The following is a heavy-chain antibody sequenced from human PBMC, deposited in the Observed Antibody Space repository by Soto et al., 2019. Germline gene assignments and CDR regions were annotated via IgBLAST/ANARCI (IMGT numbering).Heavy chain of an antibody. D-gene: IGHD3-9*01. J-gene: IGHJ4*02. CDR1: RFTFSSYA. V-gene: IGHV3-23*01. Sequence: PGGSMKISSEASRFTFSSYAMSWVRKNPGKGLEWVSAISGSGGSTYYADSVKGRFTISRDNSKNTLYLQMNSLRAEDTAVYYCAKGRYFDWLPFDYWGQGTLVTVSS. CDR3: AKGRYFDWLPFDY. CDR2: ISGSGGST.